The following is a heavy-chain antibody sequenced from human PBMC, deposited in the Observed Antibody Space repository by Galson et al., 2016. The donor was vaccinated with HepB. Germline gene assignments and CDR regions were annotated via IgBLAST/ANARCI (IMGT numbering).Heavy chain of an antibody. CDR1: GFTFSTYG. Sequence: SLRLSCAASGFTFSTYGMHWVRQAPGKGLEWVSSISSSSDYIYYSDSVRGRVTISRDNARNSLYLRMDSLRAEDTAVYFCSRGGGMYYSMDVWGQGTAVTV. CDR2: ISSSSDYI. V-gene: IGHV3-21*01. CDR3: SRGGGMYYSMDV. J-gene: IGHJ6*02. D-gene: IGHD3-16*01.